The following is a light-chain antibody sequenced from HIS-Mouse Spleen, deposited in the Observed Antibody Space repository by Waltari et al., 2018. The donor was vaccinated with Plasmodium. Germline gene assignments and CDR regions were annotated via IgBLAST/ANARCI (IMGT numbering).Light chain of an antibody. CDR1: QSLLHSNGYNY. V-gene: IGKV2-28*01. CDR3: MQALQTPIT. J-gene: IGKJ5*01. Sequence: IVMTQSTLSLPVTPGEPASICCRSSQSLLHSNGYNYLDWYLQKPGQSPQLLIYLGSNRASGVPYRFSSSESGTDFTLKIIRVEAEDVGVYYCMQALQTPITFGQGTRLEIK. CDR2: LGS.